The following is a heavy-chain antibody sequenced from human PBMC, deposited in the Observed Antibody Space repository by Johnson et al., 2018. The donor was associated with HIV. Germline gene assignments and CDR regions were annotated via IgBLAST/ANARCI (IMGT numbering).Heavy chain of an antibody. CDR3: AKADGLADTSGYLSAFEI. V-gene: IGHV3-30*02. CDR1: GFSFGSYG. Sequence: QVLLVESGGGVVQPGGSLRLSCAASGFSFGSYGMHWVRQAPGKGLEWVAFIRYDGTKKYYADSVKGRFTISRDNSNNMLYLQMDSLRAEDTAAYYCAKADGLADTSGYLSAFEIWGQGTMVTVSS. J-gene: IGHJ3*02. D-gene: IGHD3-22*01. CDR2: IRYDGTKK.